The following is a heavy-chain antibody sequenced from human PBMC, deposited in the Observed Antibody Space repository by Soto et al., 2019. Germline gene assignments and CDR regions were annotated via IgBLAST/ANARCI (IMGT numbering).Heavy chain of an antibody. D-gene: IGHD3-3*01. Sequence: SGESLKISCAASGFTFSSYSMNWVRQAPGKGLEWVSSISSSSSYIYYADSVKGRFTISRDNAKNSLYLQMNSLRAEDTAVYYCARGPPYLDYDFWSGYNPSPEKHRTFDPWGQGTLVTVSS. CDR1: GFTFSSYS. CDR2: ISSSSSYI. J-gene: IGHJ5*02. V-gene: IGHV3-21*01. CDR3: ARGPPYLDYDFWSGYNPSPEKHRTFDP.